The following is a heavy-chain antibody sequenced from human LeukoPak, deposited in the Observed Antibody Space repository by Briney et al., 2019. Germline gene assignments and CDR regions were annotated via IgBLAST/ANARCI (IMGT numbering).Heavy chain of an antibody. D-gene: IGHD3-10*01. CDR1: GGSISSYY. CDR2: IYYSGST. J-gene: IGHJ6*02. Sequence: PSETLSLTCTVSGGSISSYYWSWIRQPPGKGLEWIGYIYYSGSTNYNPSLKSRVTISVDTSKNQFSLKLSSVTAADTAVYCCARGGVAMVRGVIIPPYYYYGMDVWGQGTTVTVSS. V-gene: IGHV4-59*01. CDR3: ARGGVAMVRGVIIPPYYYYGMDV.